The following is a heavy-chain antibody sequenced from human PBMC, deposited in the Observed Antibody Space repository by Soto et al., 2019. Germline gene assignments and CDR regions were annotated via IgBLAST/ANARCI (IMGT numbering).Heavy chain of an antibody. Sequence: ASVKVSCKASGYTFPVYGITWVRQAPGRGLEWMGWITAYNDSIKYAQKFQGRVTMTTDPSTSTAYMELRSLRSDDTAVYYCARVYWVADAFDIWGQGTLVTVSS. J-gene: IGHJ3*02. CDR2: ITAYNDSI. D-gene: IGHD2-15*01. V-gene: IGHV1-18*01. CDR1: GYTFPVYG. CDR3: ARVYWVADAFDI.